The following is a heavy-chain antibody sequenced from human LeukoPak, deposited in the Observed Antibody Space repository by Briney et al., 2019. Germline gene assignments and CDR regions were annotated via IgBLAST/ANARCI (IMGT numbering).Heavy chain of an antibody. Sequence: GGSLRLSCAASGFTLSSYEMNWVRQAPGKGLEWVSYISSSGSTIYYADSVKGRFTISRDNAKNSLYLQMNSLRAEDTAVYYCARDLGSSPSYFDYWGQGTLVTVSS. CDR3: ARDLGSSPSYFDY. J-gene: IGHJ4*02. CDR1: GFTLSSYE. CDR2: ISSSGSTI. V-gene: IGHV3-48*03. D-gene: IGHD6-6*01.